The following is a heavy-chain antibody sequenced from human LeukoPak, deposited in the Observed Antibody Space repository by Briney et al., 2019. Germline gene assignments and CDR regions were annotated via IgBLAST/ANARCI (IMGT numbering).Heavy chain of an antibody. D-gene: IGHD6-6*01. CDR2: ISAYNGNT. CDR3: ARDSRYSHSSGGFDI. V-gene: IGHV1-18*01. CDR1: GYTFISYG. Sequence: ASVKVSCKASGYTFISYGISWVRQAPRQGLEWMGWISAYNGNTNYAQKFQGRVTMTTDTSTSTAYMDLRSLRSHDTAVYYCARDSRYSHSSGGFDIWGQGTLVTVSS. J-gene: IGHJ4*02.